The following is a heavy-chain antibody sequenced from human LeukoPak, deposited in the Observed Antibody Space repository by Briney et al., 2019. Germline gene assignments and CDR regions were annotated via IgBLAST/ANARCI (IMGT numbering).Heavy chain of an antibody. V-gene: IGHV3-30*02. D-gene: IGHD3-3*01. CDR2: VRSDGNVT. CDR1: GFLYRSNG. CDR3: AKDHGFWSGFLF. Sequence: SGGSLRLSCEASGFLYRSNGMHWGRQAPGKGLEWVAFVRSDGNVTKYLESIEGRFTISRDNSKNILYLQLSDVRPDDSAVYFCAKDHGFWSGFLFWGQGTLVTVSS. J-gene: IGHJ4*02.